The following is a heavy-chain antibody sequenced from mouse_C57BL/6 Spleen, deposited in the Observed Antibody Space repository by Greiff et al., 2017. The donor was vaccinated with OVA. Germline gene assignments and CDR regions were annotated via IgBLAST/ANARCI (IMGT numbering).Heavy chain of an antibody. V-gene: IGHV1-66*01. D-gene: IGHD2-1*01. CDR1: GYSFTSYY. CDR2: IYPGSGNT. Sequence: VQLQQSGPELVKPGASVKISCKASGYSFTSYYIHWVKQRPGQGLEWIGWIYPGSGNTKYNEKFKGKATLTADTSSSTAYMQLSSLTSEDSAVYYCARSDYGNSFAYWGQGTLVTVSA. CDR3: ARSDYGNSFAY. J-gene: IGHJ3*01.